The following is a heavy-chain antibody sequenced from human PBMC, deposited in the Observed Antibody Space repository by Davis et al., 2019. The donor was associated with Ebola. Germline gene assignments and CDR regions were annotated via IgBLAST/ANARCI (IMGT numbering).Heavy chain of an antibody. CDR2: ISSSSSTI. D-gene: IGHD3-16*01. CDR3: AKGADRDV. Sequence: PGGSLRLSCAASGFTFSSYSMNWVRQAPGKGLEWVSYISSSSSTIYYADSVKGRFTISRDNSKNTLYLQMNSLRAEDTAVYYCAKGADRDVWGQGTTVTVSS. J-gene: IGHJ6*02. CDR1: GFTFSSYS. V-gene: IGHV3-48*01.